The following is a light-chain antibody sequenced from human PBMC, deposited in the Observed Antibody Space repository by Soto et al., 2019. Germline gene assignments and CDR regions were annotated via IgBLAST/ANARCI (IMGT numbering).Light chain of an antibody. CDR2: EVS. CDR3: ISYPGSNLLYV. CDR1: SSDVGGYNY. V-gene: IGLV2-8*01. J-gene: IGLJ1*01. Sequence: QSALTQPPSASGSPGQSVTISCTGTSSDVGGYNYVSWYQQHPGKAPKLMIYEVSKRPSGVPDRFSGSKSGNTASLTVSGLQAEDEADYYCISYPGSNLLYVFGTGAKVTVL.